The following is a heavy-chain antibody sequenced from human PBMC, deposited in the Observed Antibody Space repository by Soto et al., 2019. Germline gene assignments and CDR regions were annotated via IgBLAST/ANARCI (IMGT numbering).Heavy chain of an antibody. CDR1: GGSISSGDYY. CDR3: ARDHGWTGYYYGSGSYYNYYGMDV. D-gene: IGHD3-10*01. CDR2: IYYSGST. Sequence: SETLSLTCTVSGGSISSGDYYWSWIRQPPGRGLEWIGYIYYSGSTYYNPSLKSRVTISVDTSKNQFSLQLSSVTAADTAVYYCARDHGWTGYYYGSGSYYNYYGMDVWGQGTTVTVSS. J-gene: IGHJ6*02. V-gene: IGHV4-30-4*01.